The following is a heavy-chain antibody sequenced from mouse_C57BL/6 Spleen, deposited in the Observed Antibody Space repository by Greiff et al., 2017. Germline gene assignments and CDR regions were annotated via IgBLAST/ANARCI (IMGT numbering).Heavy chain of an antibody. CDR3: ARGLTYYCDY. Sequence: EVKLVESGGDLVKPGGSLKLSCAASGFTFSSYGMSWVRQTQDKRLEWVATISSGGSDTYYPDSVKGRFTISRDNAKNTLYQQMSSLKAEDTAMYYCARGLTYYCDYWGQGTTLTVSS. V-gene: IGHV5-6*01. CDR1: GFTFSSYG. CDR2: ISSGGSDT. J-gene: IGHJ2*01. D-gene: IGHD4-1*01.